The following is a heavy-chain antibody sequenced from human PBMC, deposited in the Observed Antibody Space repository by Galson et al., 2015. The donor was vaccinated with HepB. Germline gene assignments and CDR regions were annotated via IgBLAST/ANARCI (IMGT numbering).Heavy chain of an antibody. Sequence: SVKVSCKASGGTFSSYAISWVRQAPGQGLEWMGWINPNTSGTNYAQKFQGRVTMTRDTSISTAYMELSRLRSDDTAVYYCASAVLVYGDERDYYYGMDVWGQGTTVTVSS. CDR3: ASAVLVYGDERDYYYGMDV. D-gene: IGHD4-17*01. CDR2: INPNTSGT. CDR1: GGTFSSYA. J-gene: IGHJ6*02. V-gene: IGHV1-2*02.